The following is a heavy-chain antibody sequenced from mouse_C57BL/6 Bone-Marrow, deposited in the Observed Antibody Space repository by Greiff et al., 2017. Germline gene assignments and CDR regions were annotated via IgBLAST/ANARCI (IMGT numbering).Heavy chain of an antibody. V-gene: IGHV1-76*01. Sequence: QVQLQQSGAELVRPGASVKLSCKASGYTFTDYYINWVKQRPGQGLEWIARIYPGSGYTYYNEKFKGRATLTAEKSSSTAYMQLSSLTSAGSAVDFCAREYSGSSPYGYFDVWGTGTTVTVSS. J-gene: IGHJ1*03. CDR1: GYTFTDYY. D-gene: IGHD1-1*01. CDR2: IYPGSGYT. CDR3: AREYSGSSPYGYFDV.